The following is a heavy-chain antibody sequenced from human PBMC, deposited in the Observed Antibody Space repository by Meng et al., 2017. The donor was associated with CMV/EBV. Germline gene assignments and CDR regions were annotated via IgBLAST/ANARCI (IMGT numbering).Heavy chain of an antibody. J-gene: IGHJ5*02. CDR3: ARGPYRPYNCNYGSWFDP. CDR1: GGSFSGYY. D-gene: IGHD1-7*01. CDR2: INHSGST. Sequence: SETLSLTCAVYGGSFSGYYWSWIRQPPGKGLEWIGEINHSGSTNYNPSLKSRVTISVDTSKNQFSLKLSSVTAADTAVYYCARGPYRPYNCNYGSWFDPWGQGTLVTVSS. V-gene: IGHV4-34*01.